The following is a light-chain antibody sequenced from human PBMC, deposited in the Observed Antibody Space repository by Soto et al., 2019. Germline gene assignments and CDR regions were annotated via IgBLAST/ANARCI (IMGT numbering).Light chain of an antibody. J-gene: IGKJ1*01. Sequence: DLQMTQSPSTLSASVGDRVTITCRASQSISNWLAWYQQKPGKAPKLLIYDASSLKSGVSSRFSGSGSGTEFTLTISSLQPDDFASYYCQQYNSYSLTFGQGTKVEIK. CDR3: QQYNSYSLT. V-gene: IGKV1-5*01. CDR1: QSISNW. CDR2: DAS.